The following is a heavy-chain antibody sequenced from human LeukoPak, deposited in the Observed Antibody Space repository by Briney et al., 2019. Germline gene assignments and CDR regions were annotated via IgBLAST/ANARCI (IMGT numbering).Heavy chain of an antibody. V-gene: IGHV3-21*01. D-gene: IGHD6-19*01. Sequence: GGSLRLSCAASGFTVSSYSMNWVRQAPGKGLEWVSSISSSSSYIYYADSVKGRFTISRDNAKNSLYLQMNSLRAEDTAVYYCARALAVAGPFDYWGQGTLVTVSS. CDR2: ISSSSSYI. CDR1: GFTVSSYS. J-gene: IGHJ4*02. CDR3: ARALAVAGPFDY.